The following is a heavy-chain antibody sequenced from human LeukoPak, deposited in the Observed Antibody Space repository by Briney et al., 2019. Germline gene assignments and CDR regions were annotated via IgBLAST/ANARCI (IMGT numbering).Heavy chain of an antibody. V-gene: IGHV5-51*01. CDR2: IYPGDSDT. CDR1: GYSFTSYW. D-gene: IGHD3-9*01. CDR3: ARQSNYDILTGPIDY. Sequence: GESLKISCKGSGYSFTSYWIGWVRQMPGKGLEWMGIIYPGDSDTRYSPSFQGQVTISADKSISTAYLQWSSLKASDTAMYYRARQSNYDILTGPIDYWGQGTLVTVSS. J-gene: IGHJ4*02.